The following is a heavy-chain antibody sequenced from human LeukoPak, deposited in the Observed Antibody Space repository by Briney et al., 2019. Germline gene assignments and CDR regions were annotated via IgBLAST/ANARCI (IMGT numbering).Heavy chain of an antibody. CDR1: GYTFTGYY. V-gene: IGHV1-2*02. CDR3: ARERDIVVVVAAILGY. D-gene: IGHD2-15*01. CDR2: INPNSGGT. Sequence: ASVKVSCKASGYTFTGYYMHWVRQAPGQGLEGMGWINPNSGGTNYAQKFQGRVTMTRDTSISTAYMELSRLRSDDTAVYYCARERDIVVVVAAILGYWGQGTLVTVSS. J-gene: IGHJ4*02.